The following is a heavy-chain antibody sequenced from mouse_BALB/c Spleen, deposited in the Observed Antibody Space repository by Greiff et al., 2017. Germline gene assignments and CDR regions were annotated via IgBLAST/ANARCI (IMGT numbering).Heavy chain of an antibody. CDR3: ARNYGSSLDAMDY. V-gene: IGHV1-4*01. CDR1: GYTFTSYT. CDR2: INPSSGYT. Sequence: QVQLKESGAELARPGASVKMSCKASGYTFTSYTMHWVKQRPGQGLEWIGYINPSSGYTNYNQKFKDKATLTADKSSSTAYMQLSSLTSEDSAVYYCARNYGSSLDAMDYWGQGTSVTVSS. J-gene: IGHJ4*01. D-gene: IGHD1-1*01.